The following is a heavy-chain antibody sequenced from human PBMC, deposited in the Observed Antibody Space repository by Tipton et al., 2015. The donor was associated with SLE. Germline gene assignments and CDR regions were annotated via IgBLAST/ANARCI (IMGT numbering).Heavy chain of an antibody. CDR2: INPSGGRP. V-gene: IGHV1-46*01. J-gene: IGHJ1*01. CDR1: GYTFTSYY. Sequence: QLVQSGAEVKKPGASVKVSCKASGYTFTSYYMHWVRQAPGQGLEWMGIINPSGGRPYYNPSLKSRVTISVDTSKNQFSLKLSSVTAAAAAVYYCARGGGVAVAGTWGFQHWGQGTLVTVSS. D-gene: IGHD6-19*01. CDR3: ARGGGVAVAGTWGFQH.